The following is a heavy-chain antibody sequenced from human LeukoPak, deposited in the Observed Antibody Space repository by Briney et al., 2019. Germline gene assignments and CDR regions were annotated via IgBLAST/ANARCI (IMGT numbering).Heavy chain of an antibody. V-gene: IGHV1-69*13. CDR3: AMADRPAPGPYCGGDCSSQLFDY. D-gene: IGHD2-21*02. CDR1: GGTFSSYA. J-gene: IGHJ4*02. CDR2: IIPIFGTA. Sequence: ASVKVSCKASGGTFSSYAISWVRQAPGQGLEWMGGIIPIFGTANYAQKFQGRVTITADESTRTAYMQLSSLRSEDTAVYYCAMADRPAPGPYCGGDCSSQLFDYWGQGTLVTVSS.